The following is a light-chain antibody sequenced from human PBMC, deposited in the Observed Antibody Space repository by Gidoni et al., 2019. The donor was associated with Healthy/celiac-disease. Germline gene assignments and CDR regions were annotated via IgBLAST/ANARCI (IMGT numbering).Light chain of an antibody. CDR2: GNR. V-gene: IGLV1-40*01. J-gene: IGLJ3*02. CDR1: SSNIGAGYD. CDR3: QSYDSSLSGWV. Sequence: QSVLPQPPSVSAAPGQRVTISCTGSSSNIGAGYDVHWYQQLPGTAPTLLIYGNRNRPSGVPDRFSGSKSGTSASRAIAGLQAEAEADYSCQSYDSSLSGWVFGGGTKLTVL.